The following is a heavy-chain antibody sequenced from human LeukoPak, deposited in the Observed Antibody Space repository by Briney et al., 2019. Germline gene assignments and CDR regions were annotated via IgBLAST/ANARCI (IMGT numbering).Heavy chain of an antibody. Sequence: PSETLSLTCAVYGGSFSGYYWSWIRQPPGKGLEWIGEINHSGSTNYNPSLKSRVTISVDTSKNQFSLKLSSVTAADTAVYYCARESYDFWSGYSSRFPDYWGQGTLVTVSS. CDR1: GGSFSGYY. CDR2: INHSGST. D-gene: IGHD3-3*01. CDR3: ARESYDFWSGYSSRFPDY. J-gene: IGHJ4*02. V-gene: IGHV4-34*01.